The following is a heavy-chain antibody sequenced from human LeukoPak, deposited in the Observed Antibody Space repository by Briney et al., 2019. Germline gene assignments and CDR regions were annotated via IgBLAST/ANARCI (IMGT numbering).Heavy chain of an antibody. CDR3: ARADITISMTVDY. CDR2: INPNSGGT. D-gene: IGHD3-9*01. J-gene: IGHJ4*02. CDR1: GYTFTGYY. Sequence: GASVKVSCKASGYTFTGYYMHWVRQAPGQGLEWMGWINPNSGGTNCAQKLQGRVTMTTDTSTSTAYMELRSLRSDDTAVYYCARADITISMTVDYWGQGTLVTVSS. V-gene: IGHV1-2*02.